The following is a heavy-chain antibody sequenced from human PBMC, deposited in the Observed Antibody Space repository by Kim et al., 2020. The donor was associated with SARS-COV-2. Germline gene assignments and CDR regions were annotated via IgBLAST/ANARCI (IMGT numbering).Heavy chain of an antibody. J-gene: IGHJ4*02. CDR2: ISGSGGST. Sequence: GGSLRLSCAASGFTFSSYAMSWVRQAPGKGLEWVSAISGSGGSTYYADSVKGRFTISRDNSKNTLYLQMNSLRAEDTAVYYCAKDRSNNLWFREGPFDYWGQGTLVTVSS. V-gene: IGHV3-23*01. CDR3: AKDRSNNLWFREGPFDY. D-gene: IGHD3-10*01. CDR1: GFTFSSYA.